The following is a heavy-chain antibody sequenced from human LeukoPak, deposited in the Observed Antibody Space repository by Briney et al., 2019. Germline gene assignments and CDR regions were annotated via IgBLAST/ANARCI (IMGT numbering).Heavy chain of an antibody. CDR1: GFTFSSYA. J-gene: IGHJ2*01. V-gene: IGHV3-23*01. CDR2: ISGSGGST. Sequence: PGGSLRLSCAASGFTFSSYAMSWVRQAPGKGLEWVSGISGSGGSTYYADSVKGRFTISRDNSKNTEYLQMNSLRAEDTAVYYCAKDIVVVPAPVGHFDLWGRGTLVTVSS. D-gene: IGHD2-2*01. CDR3: AKDIVVVPAPVGHFDL.